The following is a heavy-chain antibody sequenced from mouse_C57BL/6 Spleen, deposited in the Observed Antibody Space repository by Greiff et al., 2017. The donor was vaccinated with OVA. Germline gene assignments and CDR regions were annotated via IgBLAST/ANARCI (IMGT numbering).Heavy chain of an antibody. D-gene: IGHD3-2*02. V-gene: IGHV5-6*01. Sequence: EVQGVESGGDLVKPGGSLKLSCAASGFTFSSYGMSWVRQTPDKRLEWVATISSGGSYTYYPDSVKGRFTISRDNAKNTLYLQMSSLKSEDTAMYYCARHSPDSSGYGYFDYWGQGTTLTVSS. CDR1: GFTFSSYG. CDR3: ARHSPDSSGYGYFDY. J-gene: IGHJ2*01. CDR2: ISSGGSYT.